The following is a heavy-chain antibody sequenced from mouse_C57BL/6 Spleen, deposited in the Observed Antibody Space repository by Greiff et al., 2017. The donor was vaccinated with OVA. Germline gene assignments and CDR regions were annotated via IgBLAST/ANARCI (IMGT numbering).Heavy chain of an antibody. CDR3: TTTTVVATRAY. Sequence: EVKLQESGAELVRPGASVKLSCTASGFNIKDYYMHWVKQRPEQGLEWIGRIDPEDGDTEYAPKFQGKATMTADTSSNTAYLQLSSLTSEDTAVYYCTTTTVVATRAYWGQGTLVTVSA. D-gene: IGHD1-1*01. CDR1: GFNIKDYY. J-gene: IGHJ3*01. V-gene: IGHV14-1*01. CDR2: IDPEDGDT.